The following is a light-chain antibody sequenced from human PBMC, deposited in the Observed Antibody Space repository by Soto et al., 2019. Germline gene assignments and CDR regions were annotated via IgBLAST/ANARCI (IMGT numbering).Light chain of an antibody. CDR1: RSDVGGYNY. CDR2: EVS. J-gene: IGLJ1*01. Sequence: QSALTQPASVSGSPGQSITISCTGTRSDVGGYNYVSWYQQHPGKATKLMIYEVSNRPPGVSNRFSGSKSGNTASLTISGLQAEDEADYYCSSYTSSSTPYVFGTGTKVTVL. V-gene: IGLV2-14*01. CDR3: SSYTSSSTPYV.